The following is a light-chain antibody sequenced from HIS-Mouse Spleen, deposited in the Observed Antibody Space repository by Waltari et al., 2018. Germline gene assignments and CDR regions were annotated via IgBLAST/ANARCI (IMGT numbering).Light chain of an antibody. Sequence: SYELTQPPSVSVSPGQTARITCSGDALPKKYAYWYQQKSGQAPVLVIYEDSKRPSGIHHSFSGSSSGTMATLTISGAQVDDEADYYCYSTDSSGNHRVFGGGTKLTVL. J-gene: IGLJ2*01. CDR3: YSTDSSGNHRV. CDR2: EDS. CDR1: ALPKKY. V-gene: IGLV3-10*01.